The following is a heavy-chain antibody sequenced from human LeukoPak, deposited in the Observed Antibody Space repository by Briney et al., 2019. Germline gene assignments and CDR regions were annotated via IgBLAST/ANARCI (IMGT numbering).Heavy chain of an antibody. CDR2: IYYSGST. CDR3: ARGELGHFDY. D-gene: IGHD7-27*01. Sequence: SETLSLTCTVSGGSISSGGYYWTWIRQHPGKGLEWIGYIYYSGSTYSSPSLESRVTISVDTSMKQFSLKLSSVTAADSAVYYCARGELGHFDYWGQGILVTVSS. CDR1: GGSISSGGYY. J-gene: IGHJ4*02. V-gene: IGHV4-31*03.